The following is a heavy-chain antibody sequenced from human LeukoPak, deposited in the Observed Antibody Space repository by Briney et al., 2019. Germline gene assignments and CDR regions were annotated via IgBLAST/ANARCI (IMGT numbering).Heavy chain of an antibody. D-gene: IGHD3-22*01. CDR3: AKVPLRGLSYDSGGPQTIDY. V-gene: IGHV3-30*02. CDR2: IRYDGSNK. Sequence: GGSLRLSCAASGFSFSTYGMHWVRQAPGKGLEWVAFIRYDGSNKYYADSVKGRFTISRDNSKNTLYLQMNSLRAEDTAVYYCAKVPLRGLSYDSGGPQTIDYWGQGTLVTVSS. CDR1: GFSFSTYG. J-gene: IGHJ4*02.